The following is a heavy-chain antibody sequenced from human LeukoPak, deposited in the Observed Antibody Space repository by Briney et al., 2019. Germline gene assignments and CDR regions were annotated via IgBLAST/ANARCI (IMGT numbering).Heavy chain of an antibody. V-gene: IGHV3-49*04. CDR1: GFTFSSYG. J-gene: IGHJ4*02. CDR2: IRSKAYGGTT. D-gene: IGHD3-22*01. CDR3: TRDYYDSSGN. Sequence: GGSLRLSCAASGFTFSSYGMHWVRQAPGKGLEWVGFIRSKAYGGTTEYAASVKGRFTISRDDSKSIAYLQMNSLKTEDTAVYYCTRDYYDSSGNWGQGTLVTVSS.